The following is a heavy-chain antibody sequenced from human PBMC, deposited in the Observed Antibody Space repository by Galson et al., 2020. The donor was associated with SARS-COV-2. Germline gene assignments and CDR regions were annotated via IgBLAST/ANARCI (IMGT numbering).Heavy chain of an antibody. Sequence: GESLKISCAASGFNFRTYGMHWVRQSPGKGLEWVALIWYDGSYQDYIDSVKGRFTISRDNSKNTLYLEMNSLRVEDTAIYYCARGPGDMDVWGKGTTVTVSS. CDR1: GFNFRTYG. V-gene: IGHV3-33*01. J-gene: IGHJ6*03. CDR2: IWYDGSYQ. CDR3: ARGPGDMDV. D-gene: IGHD2-2*01.